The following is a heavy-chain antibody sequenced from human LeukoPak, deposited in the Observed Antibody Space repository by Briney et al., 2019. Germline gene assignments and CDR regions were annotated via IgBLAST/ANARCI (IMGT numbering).Heavy chain of an antibody. J-gene: IGHJ6*03. CDR1: GGSFSGYY. Sequence: PSETLSLTCAVYGGSFSGYYWSWIRQPPGKGLEWIGEINHSGSTNYNPSLKSRVTISVDTSKNQFSLKLSSVTAADTAVYYCARVEYYGSGSFSGGYYYYYMDVWGKGTTVTVSS. CDR2: INHSGST. CDR3: ARVEYYGSGSFSGGYYYYYMDV. V-gene: IGHV4-34*01. D-gene: IGHD3-10*01.